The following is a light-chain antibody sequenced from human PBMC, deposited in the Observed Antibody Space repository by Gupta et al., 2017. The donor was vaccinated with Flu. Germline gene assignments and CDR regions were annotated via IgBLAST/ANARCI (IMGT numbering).Light chain of an antibody. Sequence: PGQTASLTCSGHNLGNKDACWYQQKAGQSPILVISEDSKRPSGIPERCSGANSGNTATLTISGTQAMDEAVYDCQVWDTSFHVVVGGGTKLTVL. J-gene: IGLJ2*01. CDR3: QVWDTSFHVV. CDR1: NLGNKD. V-gene: IGLV3-1*01. CDR2: EDS.